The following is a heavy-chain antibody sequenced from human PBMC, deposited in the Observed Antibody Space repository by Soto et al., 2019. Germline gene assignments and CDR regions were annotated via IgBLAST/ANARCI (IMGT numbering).Heavy chain of an antibody. CDR2: ISSSSSTI. CDR1: GFTFSSYS. J-gene: IGHJ6*03. CDR3: ARAGVDDFWSGYYPNPYYYYYYMDV. Sequence: GGSLRLSCAASGFTFSSYSMNWVRQAPGKGLEWVSYISSSSSTIYYADSVKGRFTISRDNAKNSLYLQMNSLRAEDTAVYYCARAGVDDFWSGYYPNPYYYYYYMDVWGKGTTVTVSS. D-gene: IGHD3-3*01. V-gene: IGHV3-48*01.